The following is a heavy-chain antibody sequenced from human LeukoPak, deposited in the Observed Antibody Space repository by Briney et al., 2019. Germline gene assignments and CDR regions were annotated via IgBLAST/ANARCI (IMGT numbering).Heavy chain of an antibody. Sequence: GGSLRLSCAASEFSVGSNCMTWVRQAPGKGLEWVSLIYSGGSTYYADSVKGRFTISRDNSKNTLYLQMNSLRAEDTAVYYCAKGYCTNGVCYASYWGQGTLVTVSS. J-gene: IGHJ4*02. CDR1: EFSVGSNC. CDR3: AKGYCTNGVCYASY. CDR2: IYSGGST. V-gene: IGHV3-66*01. D-gene: IGHD2-8*01.